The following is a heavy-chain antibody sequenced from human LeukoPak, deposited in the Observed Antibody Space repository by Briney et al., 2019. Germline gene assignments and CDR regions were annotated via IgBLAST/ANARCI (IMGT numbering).Heavy chain of an antibody. J-gene: IGHJ4*02. CDR3: AKHMGSSSGYYFPD. Sequence: GGSLRLSCGASGFTVTTNYMSWVRQAPGKGLEWVSTIPSSGGSTYYADSVKGRFTISRDNSKNTLHVQMNSLRAEDTAVYYCAKHMGSSSGYYFPDWGQGTLVTVSS. D-gene: IGHD3-22*01. V-gene: IGHV3-23*01. CDR1: GFTVTTNY. CDR2: IPSSGGST.